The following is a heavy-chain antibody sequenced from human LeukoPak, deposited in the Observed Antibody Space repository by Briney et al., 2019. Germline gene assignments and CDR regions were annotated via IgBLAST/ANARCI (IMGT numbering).Heavy chain of an antibody. J-gene: IGHJ4*02. Sequence: GESLKISCKVSGYSFPNYWIGWVRQMPGGGLDCMGIIYPGDSDTRYSPSFQGQVTISADKSVNSVHLQWSSLKASDTAMYYCASQLAARPGGFDYWGQGTLVTVSS. CDR3: ASQLAARPGGFDY. V-gene: IGHV5-51*01. CDR1: GYSFPNYW. CDR2: IYPGDSDT. D-gene: IGHD6-6*01.